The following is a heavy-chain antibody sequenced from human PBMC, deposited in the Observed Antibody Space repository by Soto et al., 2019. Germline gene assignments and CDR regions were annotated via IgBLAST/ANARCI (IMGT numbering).Heavy chain of an antibody. J-gene: IGHJ4*02. D-gene: IGHD6-13*01. Sequence: ASVKVSCKASGYTFTSYAMHWVRQAPGQRLEWMGWINAGAGNTKYSQRFQGRVTITRDTSASTAYMELSSLRSEDTAVYYCARGFFRSSSWQYHLAFWGQGSLVTVSS. CDR2: INAGAGNT. CDR3: ARGFFRSSSWQYHLAF. CDR1: GYTFTSYA. V-gene: IGHV1-3*01.